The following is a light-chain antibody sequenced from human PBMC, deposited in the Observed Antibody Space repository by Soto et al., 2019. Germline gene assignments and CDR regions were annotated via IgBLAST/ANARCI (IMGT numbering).Light chain of an antibody. CDR2: WAS. CDR1: QSVFYRSNNKNY. V-gene: IGKV4-1*01. Sequence: DIGMTQSPDSLAVSLGERATINFKSSQSVFYRSNNKNYLAWYQQRPGQPPKLLIYWASTRDSVVHDRISGSGYGTDFTLTISSLQTEDVAVYYCQQYYTSPTFGPGTKVDIK. CDR3: QQYYTSPT. J-gene: IGKJ3*01.